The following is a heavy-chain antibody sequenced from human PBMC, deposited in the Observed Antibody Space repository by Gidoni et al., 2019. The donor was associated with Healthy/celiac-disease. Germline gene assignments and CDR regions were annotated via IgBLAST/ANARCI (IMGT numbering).Heavy chain of an antibody. V-gene: IGHV3-21*01. J-gene: IGHJ4*02. Sequence: EVQLVESGGGLVKPGGSLRLSCAASGFTFSSYSMNWVRQAPGKGLEWVSSISSSSSYIYYADSVKGRFTISRDNAKNSLYLQMNSLRAEDTAVYYCARAGPLRSNGHDYWGQGTLVTVSS. CDR1: GFTFSSYS. CDR2: ISSSSSYI. D-gene: IGHD3-3*01. CDR3: ARAGPLRSNGHDY.